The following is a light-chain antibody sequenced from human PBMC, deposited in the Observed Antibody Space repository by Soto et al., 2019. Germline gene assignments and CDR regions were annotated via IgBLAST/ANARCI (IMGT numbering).Light chain of an antibody. V-gene: IGLV2-14*01. Sequence: QSVLTQPASVSGSPGQSITIFCTGTSSDIGGYNYVSWYQQHPGKAPKLMIYHVSNRPSGVSNRFSGSKSGNTASLTISGLQAEDEADYYCNSYTSSSTLVFGGGTKVTVL. CDR2: HVS. CDR3: NSYTSSSTLV. CDR1: SSDIGGYNY. J-gene: IGLJ2*01.